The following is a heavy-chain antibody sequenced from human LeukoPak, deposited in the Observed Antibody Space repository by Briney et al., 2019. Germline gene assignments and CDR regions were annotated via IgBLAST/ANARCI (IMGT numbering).Heavy chain of an antibody. CDR2: ISSSSSYI. J-gene: IGHJ4*02. V-gene: IGHV3-21*01. CDR3: ARDFGDTMVRGPRFDY. Sequence: GGSLRLSCAASGFTFSSYSMNWVRQAPGKGLEWVSSISSSSSYIHYADSVKGRFTISRDNAKNSLYLQMNSLRAEDTAVYYCARDFGDTMVRGPRFDYWGQGTLVTVSS. CDR1: GFTFSSYS. D-gene: IGHD3-10*01.